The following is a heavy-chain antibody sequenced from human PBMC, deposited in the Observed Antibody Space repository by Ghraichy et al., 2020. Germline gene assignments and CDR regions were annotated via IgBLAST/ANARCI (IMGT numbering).Heavy chain of an antibody. CDR2: ISAYNGNT. V-gene: IGHV1-18*03. J-gene: IGHJ6*02. D-gene: IGHD6-19*01. CDR3: ARFGSGWLLTYYYYYGMDV. CDR1: GYTFTSYG. Sequence: ASVKVSCKASGYTFTSYGISWVRQAPGQGLEWMGWISAYNGNTNYAQKLQGRVTMTTDTSTSTAYMELRSLRSDDMAVYYCARFGSGWLLTYYYYYGMDVWGQGTTVTVSS.